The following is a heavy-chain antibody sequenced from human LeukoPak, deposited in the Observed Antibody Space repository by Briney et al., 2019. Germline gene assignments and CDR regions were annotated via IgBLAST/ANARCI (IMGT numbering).Heavy chain of an antibody. J-gene: IGHJ4*02. V-gene: IGHV1-18*01. CDR1: GYTFTSYG. CDR3: AREATVTMDY. Sequence: GASVKVSCKASGYTFTSYGISWVRQAPGQGLEWMGWVSPYNGITNYAQKFQGRVTMTTDTSTSTAYMELRSLRSDDTAVYYCAREATVTMDYWGQGTLVTVSS. D-gene: IGHD4-17*01. CDR2: VSPYNGIT.